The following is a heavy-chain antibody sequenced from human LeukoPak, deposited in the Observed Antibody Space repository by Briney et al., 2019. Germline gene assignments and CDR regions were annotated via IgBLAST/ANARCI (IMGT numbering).Heavy chain of an antibody. CDR3: AREAVPQTNWFDP. V-gene: IGHV4-39*02. CDR1: GGSISSSNW. D-gene: IGHD2-2*01. Sequence: SETLSLTCAVSGGSISSSNWWGWIRQPPGKGLEWIGSIYYSGSTYYNPSLKSRVTISVDTSKNQFSLKLSSVTAADTAVYYCAREAVPQTNWFDPWGQGTLVTVSS. J-gene: IGHJ5*02. CDR2: IYYSGST.